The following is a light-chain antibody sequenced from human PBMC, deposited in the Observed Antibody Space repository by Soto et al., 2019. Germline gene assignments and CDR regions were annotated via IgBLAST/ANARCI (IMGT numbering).Light chain of an antibody. J-gene: IGKJ1*01. CDR1: QDISNY. CDR2: DAS. CDR3: QHYNSYSEA. V-gene: IGKV1-5*01. Sequence: DIQMTQSPSSLSASVGDRFTITCQASQDISNYLNWYQQKPGKAPKLLIYDASSLESGVPSRFSGSGSGTEFTLTISSLQPDDFATYYCQHYNSYSEAFGQGTKVDIK.